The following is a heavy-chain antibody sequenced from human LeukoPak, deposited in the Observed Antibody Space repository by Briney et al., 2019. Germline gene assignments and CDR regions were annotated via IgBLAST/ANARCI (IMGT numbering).Heavy chain of an antibody. CDR1: GFTFSSYI. J-gene: IGHJ4*02. CDR2: VSYDGSNT. Sequence: PGGSLRLSCAASGFTFSSYIMHWVRQAPGKGLEWVAVVSYDGSNTQYADSVKGRFTISRDNSKNTVFLQMNSLRAEDTAFYYCARGEWDLRDWGQGTLVIVSS. CDR3: ARGEWDLRD. V-gene: IGHV3-30-3*01. D-gene: IGHD1-26*01.